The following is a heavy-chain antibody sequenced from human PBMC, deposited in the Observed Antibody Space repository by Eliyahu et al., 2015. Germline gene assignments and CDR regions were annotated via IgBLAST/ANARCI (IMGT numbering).Heavy chain of an antibody. CDR3: ARQGCSRASCCDY. V-gene: IGHV5-51*01. Sequence: EVQLVQSGAEVKKPGXXVXISCXASGYDFTNYXXGWVRQMPGKGLEWMAMIYPDDSDTRYSPSFQGQVTISADKSISTAYLQWSSLRASDTAMYYCARQGCSRASCCDYWGQGTLVTVSS. D-gene: IGHD2-2*01. CDR2: IYPDDSDT. CDR1: GYDFTNYX. J-gene: IGHJ4*02.